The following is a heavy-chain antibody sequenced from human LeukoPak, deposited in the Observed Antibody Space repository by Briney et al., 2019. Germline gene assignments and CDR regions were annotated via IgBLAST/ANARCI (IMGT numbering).Heavy chain of an antibody. CDR3: ARSTRGSLDY. V-gene: IGHV3-72*01. J-gene: IGHJ4*02. CDR1: GFTFSDHY. D-gene: IGHD3-10*01. CDR2: ITNKPNGYST. Sequence: GGSLRLSCAASGFTFSDHYMDWVRQAPGKGLKWVGRITNKPNGYSTDYATSVKGRFTISRDDSENSVYLQMNSLKTDDTAMYYCARSTRGSLDYWGQGTLVTVSS.